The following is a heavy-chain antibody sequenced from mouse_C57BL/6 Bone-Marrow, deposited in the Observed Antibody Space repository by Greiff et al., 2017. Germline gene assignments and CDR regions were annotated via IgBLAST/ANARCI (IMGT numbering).Heavy chain of an antibody. CDR2: IYPGSGNT. D-gene: IGHD1-1*01. J-gene: IGHJ3*01. CDR1: GYSFTSYY. CDR3: ARGVHYYGSSFPWFAY. Sequence: VKLQESGPELVKPGASVKISCKASGYSFTSYYIHWVKQRPGQGLEWIGWIYPGSGNTKYNEKFKGKATLTADTSSSTAYMQLSSLTSEDSAVYYCARGVHYYGSSFPWFAYWGQGTLVTVSA. V-gene: IGHV1-66*01.